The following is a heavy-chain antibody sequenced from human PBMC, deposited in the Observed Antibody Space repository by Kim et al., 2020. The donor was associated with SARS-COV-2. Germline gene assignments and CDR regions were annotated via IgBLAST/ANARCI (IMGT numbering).Heavy chain of an antibody. CDR2: IYYSGST. Sequence: SETLSLTCTVSGGSISSSSYYWGWIRQPPGKGLEWIGSIYYSGSTYYNPSLKSRVTISVDTSKNQFSLKLSSVTAADTAVYYCASRSALQDDYSNMGYY. CDR1: GGSISSSSYY. CDR3: ASRSALQDDYSNMGYY. J-gene: IGHJ6*01. D-gene: IGHD4-4*01. V-gene: IGHV4-39*01.